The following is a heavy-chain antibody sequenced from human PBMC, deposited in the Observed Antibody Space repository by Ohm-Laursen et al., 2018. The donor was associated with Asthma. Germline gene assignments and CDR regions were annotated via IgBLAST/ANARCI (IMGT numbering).Heavy chain of an antibody. CDR2: ISGGGDNT. CDR1: GFTFSSYA. J-gene: IGHJ4*02. V-gene: IGHV3-23*01. Sequence: SLRLSCAASGFTFSSYAMSWVRQAPGKGLERVSAISGGGDNTNYADSVQGRFTISRDESKNTLFLQMNSLRAEDTALYYCAKGDLGWYGNSAYSHWGQGTLVTVSS. D-gene: IGHD3-22*01. CDR3: AKGDLGWYGNSAYSH.